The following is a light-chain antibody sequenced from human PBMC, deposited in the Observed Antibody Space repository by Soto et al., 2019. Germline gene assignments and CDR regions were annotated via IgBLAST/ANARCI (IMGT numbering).Light chain of an antibody. CDR2: DVS. J-gene: IGLJ1*01. V-gene: IGLV2-14*01. CDR3: SSYTSVSTLYV. CDR1: SSDVGGYNY. Sequence: QSALTQPASVSGSPGQSITISCTGTSSDVGGYNYVSWYQQYPGKAPKLMIYDVSNRPSGVSNRFSGSRSGNTASLTISGLQAEDEADYYCSSYTSVSTLYVFGTGTKLTVL.